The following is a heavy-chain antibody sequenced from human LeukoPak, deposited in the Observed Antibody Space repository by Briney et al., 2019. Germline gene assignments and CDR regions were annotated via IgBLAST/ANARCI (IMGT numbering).Heavy chain of an antibody. Sequence: SETLSLTCTVSGGSISSSCYYWGWIRQPPGKGLEWIGSIYYSGSTYYNPSLKSRVTISVDTSKNQFSLKLSSVTAADTAVYYCARDSYISSRDDLNWFDPWGQGTLVTVSS. D-gene: IGHD6-13*01. V-gene: IGHV4-39*07. J-gene: IGHJ5*02. CDR2: IYYSGST. CDR3: ARDSYISSRDDLNWFDP. CDR1: GGSISSSCYY.